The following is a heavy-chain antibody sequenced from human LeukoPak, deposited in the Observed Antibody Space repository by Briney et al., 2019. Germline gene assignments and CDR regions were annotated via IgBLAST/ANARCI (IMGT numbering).Heavy chain of an antibody. CDR2: IYYSGST. J-gene: IGHJ4*02. V-gene: IGHV4-59*11. D-gene: IGHD1-26*01. CDR3: ARIWEGGLAATYYFDY. CDR1: GGSISSHY. Sequence: SETLSLTCTVSGGSISSHYWGWIRQPPGKGLEWIGYIYYSGSTSYNPSLKSRVTISVDTSKNQFSLKLSSVTAADTAVYYCARIWEGGLAATYYFDYWGQGTLVTVSS.